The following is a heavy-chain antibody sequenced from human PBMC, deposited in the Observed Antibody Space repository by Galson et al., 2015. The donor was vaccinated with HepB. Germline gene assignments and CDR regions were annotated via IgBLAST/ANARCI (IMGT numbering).Heavy chain of an antibody. CDR1: GFTFSSYS. Sequence: SLRLSCAASGFTFSSYSMNWVRQAPGKGLEWVSSISSSSSYIYYADSVKGRFTISRDNAKNSLYLQMNSLRAEDTAVYYCARFSVASYYYYGMDVWGQGTTVTVSS. CDR2: ISSSSSYI. J-gene: IGHJ6*02. CDR3: ARFSVASYYYYGMDV. V-gene: IGHV3-21*01. D-gene: IGHD5-12*01.